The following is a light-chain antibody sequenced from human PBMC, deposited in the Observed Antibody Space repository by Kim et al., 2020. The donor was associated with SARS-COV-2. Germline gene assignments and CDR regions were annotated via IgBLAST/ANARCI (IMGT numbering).Light chain of an antibody. J-gene: IGLJ2*01. CDR1: SSDVGGYNY. CDR3: SSYTSSSGV. V-gene: IGLV2-14*03. CDR2: DVS. Sequence: QSALTQPASVSGSPGQSITISCTGTSSDVGGYNYVSWYQQHPGKAPKLMIYDVSNRPSGVSNRFSGSKSGNTASLTISGLQAEDEADYYGSSYTSSSGVFGGGTQLTVL.